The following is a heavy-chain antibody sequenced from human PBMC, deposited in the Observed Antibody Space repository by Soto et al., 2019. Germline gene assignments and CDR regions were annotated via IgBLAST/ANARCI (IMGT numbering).Heavy chain of an antibody. J-gene: IGHJ4*02. V-gene: IGHV4-30-4*01. Sequence: SETLSLTCTVSGGSISSGDYYWSWIRQPPGKGLEWIGYIYYSGSTYYNPSLKSRVTISVDTSKNQFSLKLSSVTAADTAVYYCARDLLRWHEFDYWGQGTLVTVSS. D-gene: IGHD4-17*01. CDR2: IYYSGST. CDR1: GGSISSGDYY. CDR3: ARDLLRWHEFDY.